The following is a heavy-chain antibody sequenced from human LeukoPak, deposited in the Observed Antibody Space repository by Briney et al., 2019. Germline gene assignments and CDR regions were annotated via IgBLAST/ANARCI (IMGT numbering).Heavy chain of an antibody. CDR3: ARRLHLTVTAYYFDY. CDR1: GGSISSSSYY. V-gene: IGHV4-39*01. Sequence: SETLSLICTVSGGSISSSSYYWGWIRQPPGKGLEWIGSIYYSGSTYYNPSLKSRVTISVDTSKNQFSLKLSSVTAADTAVYYCARRLHLTVTAYYFDYWGQGTLVTVSS. D-gene: IGHD4-17*01. J-gene: IGHJ4*02. CDR2: IYYSGST.